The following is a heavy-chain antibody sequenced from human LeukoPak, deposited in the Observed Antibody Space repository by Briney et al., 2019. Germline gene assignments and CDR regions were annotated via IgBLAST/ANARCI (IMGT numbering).Heavy chain of an antibody. V-gene: IGHV3-21*01. CDR1: GFTFSTYS. J-gene: IGHJ4*02. CDR3: ARGEMATITESIDY. Sequence: GGSLRLSCAASGFTFSTYSMIWVRQAPGKRLEWVSGITGSSDFIYYADSVKGRLTISRDNAQNSLYLQMNSLRAEDTAVYYCARGEMATITESIDYWGQGTLVTVSS. D-gene: IGHD5-24*01. CDR2: ITGSSDFI.